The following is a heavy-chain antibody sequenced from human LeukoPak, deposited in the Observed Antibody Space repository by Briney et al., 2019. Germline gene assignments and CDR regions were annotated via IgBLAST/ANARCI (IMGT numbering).Heavy chain of an antibody. J-gene: IGHJ3*02. D-gene: IGHD3-22*01. CDR1: GFTFSTYE. CDR3: ARGGNSGYNYNAFDI. Sequence: GGSLRLSCAASGFTFSTYEMNWVRPAPGKGREWVSYISSRGSAIYYADSVKGRFTISRDNAKNSLYLQMNSLRPEDTAVYYCARGGNSGYNYNAFDIWGQGTMVTVSS. V-gene: IGHV3-48*03. CDR2: ISSRGSAI.